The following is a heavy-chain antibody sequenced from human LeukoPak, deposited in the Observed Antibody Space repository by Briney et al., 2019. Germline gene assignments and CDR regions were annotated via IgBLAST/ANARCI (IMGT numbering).Heavy chain of an antibody. CDR2: VDPEDGET. CDR1: GYTFTDYY. CDR3: ATGYSSSWYSGYGMDV. Sequence: ATVKISCKGSGYTFTDYYMHWVQQAPGKEVEWMGFVDPEDGETIYAEKFQGRVTITADTSTDTAYMELSSLRSEDTAVYYCATGYSSSWYSGYGMDVWGQGTTVTVSS. V-gene: IGHV1-69-2*01. J-gene: IGHJ6*02. D-gene: IGHD6-13*01.